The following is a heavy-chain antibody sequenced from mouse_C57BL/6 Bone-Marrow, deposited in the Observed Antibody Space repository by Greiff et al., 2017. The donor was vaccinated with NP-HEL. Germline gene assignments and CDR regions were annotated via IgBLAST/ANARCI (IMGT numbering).Heavy chain of an antibody. CDR3: ARNSLIYYGYDGYYAMDD. D-gene: IGHD2-2*01. J-gene: IGHJ4*01. CDR2: IYPGDGDT. CDR1: GYAFSSSW. V-gene: IGHV1-82*01. Sequence: QVQLQQSGPELVKPGASVKISCKASGYAFSSSWMNWVKQRPGKGLEWIGRIYPGDGDTNYNGKFKGKATLTAAKSSSTAYMQLSSLTSEDSAVYFCARNSLIYYGYDGYYAMDDWGQGTSVTVSS.